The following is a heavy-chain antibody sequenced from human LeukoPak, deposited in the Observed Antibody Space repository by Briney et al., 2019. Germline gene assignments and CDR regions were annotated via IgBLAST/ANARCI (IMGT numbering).Heavy chain of an antibody. CDR3: ARRSRVGPFDY. J-gene: IGHJ4*02. Sequence: GGSLRLSCAASGFTFSDYYMSWIRQAPGKWLEWVSYISSSGSTIHYADSVKGRFTISRDNAKNSLYLQMNSLRAEDTAVYYCARRSRVGPFDYWGQGTLVTVSS. CDR1: GFTFSDYY. V-gene: IGHV3-11*01. CDR2: ISSSGSTI. D-gene: IGHD1-26*01.